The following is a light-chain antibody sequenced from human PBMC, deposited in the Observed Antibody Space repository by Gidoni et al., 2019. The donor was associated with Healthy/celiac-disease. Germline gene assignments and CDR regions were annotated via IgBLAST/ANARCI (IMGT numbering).Light chain of an antibody. CDR2: SNN. Sequence: QSVLTQPPSASGTPGQRVTISCSGSSSNIGSNTVNWYQQLPGTAPKLLIYSNNQWPSGVPDRFSGSKSGTSASLAISGLQSEDEADYYCAAWHDSLNGPVFGGGTKLTVL. J-gene: IGLJ2*01. CDR3: AAWHDSLNGPV. V-gene: IGLV1-44*01. CDR1: SSNIGSNT.